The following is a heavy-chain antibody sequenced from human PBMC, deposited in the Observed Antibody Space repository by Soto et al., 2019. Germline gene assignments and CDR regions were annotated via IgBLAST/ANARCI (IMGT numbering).Heavy chain of an antibody. CDR1: GFTFSSYA. CDR3: ARRGSGSYYDY. D-gene: IGHD1-26*01. J-gene: IGHJ4*02. CDR2: ISGSGDST. Sequence: EVQLLESGGGLVQPGGSLRLSCAASGFTFSSYAMSWVRQAPGKGLEWVSVISGSGDSTYYADSVKGRFTISRDNSKNTLYLQMNSLRAEDTAVNYCARRGSGSYYDYWGQGTVVTVSS. V-gene: IGHV3-23*01.